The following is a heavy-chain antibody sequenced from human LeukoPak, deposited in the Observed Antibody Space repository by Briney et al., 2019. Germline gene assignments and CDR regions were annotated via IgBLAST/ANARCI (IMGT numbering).Heavy chain of an antibody. CDR3: ASRHSSGWFDY. V-gene: IGHV4-59*01. D-gene: IGHD6-19*01. CDR1: GGSISSYY. Sequence: PSETLSLTCTVSGGSISSYYWSWIRQPPGKGLEWIGYIYYGGSTNYNPSLKSRATISIGTSKNQFSLNLRSVTAADTAVYYCASRHSSGWFDYWGQGILVTVSS. CDR2: IYYGGST. J-gene: IGHJ5*01.